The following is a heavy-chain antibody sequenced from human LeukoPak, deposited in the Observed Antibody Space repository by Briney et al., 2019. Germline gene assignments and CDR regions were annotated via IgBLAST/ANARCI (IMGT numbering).Heavy chain of an antibody. Sequence: GGSLRLSCAASGFNVRNNYMSWVRQAPGKGLEWVSVIYSSGSTYDADSVKGRFIISRDDSKNTVFLQMNRLRVEDTAMYYCARSYYDILTGYSRRELDYWGQGTLVTVSS. CDR1: GFNVRNNY. V-gene: IGHV3-53*01. D-gene: IGHD3-9*01. J-gene: IGHJ4*02. CDR2: IYSSGST. CDR3: ARSYYDILTGYSRRELDY.